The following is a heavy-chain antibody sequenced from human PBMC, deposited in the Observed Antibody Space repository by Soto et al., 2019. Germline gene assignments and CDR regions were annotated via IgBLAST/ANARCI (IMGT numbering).Heavy chain of an antibody. V-gene: IGHV4-31*03. Sequence: SETLSLTCTVSGGSISSGGYYWSWIRQHPGKGLEWIGYIYYSGSTYYNPSLKSRVTISVDTSKNQFSLKLSSVTAADTAVYYCARLRFVPTGIRYFDYWGQGTLVTVSS. D-gene: IGHD3-9*01. J-gene: IGHJ4*02. CDR3: ARLRFVPTGIRYFDY. CDR2: IYYSGST. CDR1: GGSISSGGYY.